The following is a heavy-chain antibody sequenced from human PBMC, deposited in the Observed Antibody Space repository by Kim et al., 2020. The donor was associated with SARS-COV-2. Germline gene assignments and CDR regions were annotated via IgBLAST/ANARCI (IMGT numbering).Heavy chain of an antibody. D-gene: IGHD4-17*01. J-gene: IGHJ3*01. CDR3: AKDSGDYGDFDAFDL. Sequence: YAVQDRFTLSRDTSKNTLYLQMNSLRAEDTAVYYCAKDSGDYGDFDAFDLWGQGTMVIVSP. V-gene: IGHV3-30*02.